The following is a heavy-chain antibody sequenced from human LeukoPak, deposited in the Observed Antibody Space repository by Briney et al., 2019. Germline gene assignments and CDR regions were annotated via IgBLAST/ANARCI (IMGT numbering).Heavy chain of an antibody. V-gene: IGHV4-4*09. CDR3: ARLSYCTNGVCYTNRGYYYYMDV. J-gene: IGHJ6*03. CDR1: GGSISSYY. CDR2: IYTSGST. D-gene: IGHD2-8*01. Sequence: SETLSLTCTVSGGSISSYYWSWIRQPPGKGLEWIGYIYTSGSTNYNPSLKSRVTISVDTSKNQFSLKLSSVTAADTAVYYCARLSYCTNGVCYTNRGYYYYMDVWGKGTTVTVSS.